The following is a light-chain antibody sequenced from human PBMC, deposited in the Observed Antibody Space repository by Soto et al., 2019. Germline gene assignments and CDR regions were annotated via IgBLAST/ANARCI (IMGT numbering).Light chain of an antibody. CDR2: GNS. CDR1: SSNIGAGYD. V-gene: IGLV1-40*01. CDR3: QSYDSSLRGWV. Sequence: VLTQPPSVSGAPGQRVTISCTGSSSNIGAGYDVHWYQQLPGTAPKLLIYGNSNRPSGVPDRFSGSKSGTSASLAITGLQAEDEADYYCQSYDSSLRGWVFGGGTKLTVL. J-gene: IGLJ3*02.